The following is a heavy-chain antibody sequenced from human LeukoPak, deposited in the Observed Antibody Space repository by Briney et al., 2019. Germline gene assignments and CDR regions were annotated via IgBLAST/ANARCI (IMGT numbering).Heavy chain of an antibody. CDR3: ASRLRYKGPFDY. CDR2: INSNGAST. J-gene: IGHJ4*02. CDR1: GFTFDGYG. V-gene: IGHV3-20*04. D-gene: IGHD3-16*01. Sequence: GGSLRLSCVASGFTFDGYGMSWVRQAPEKGLEWVSSINSNGASTAYVDSVKGRFTISRDNAKNSLYLQMNSLRAEDTAVYYCASRLRYKGPFDYWGQGTLVTVSS.